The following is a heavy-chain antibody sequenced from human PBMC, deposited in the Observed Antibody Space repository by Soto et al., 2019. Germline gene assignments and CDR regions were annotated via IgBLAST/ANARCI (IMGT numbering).Heavy chain of an antibody. CDR2: INHSGST. D-gene: IGHD2-8*01. V-gene: IGHV4-34*01. CDR3: ARDAIPRLDY. CDR1: GGSFSGYY. J-gene: IGHJ4*02. Sequence: TSETLSLTCAVYGGSFSGYYWSWIRQPPGKGLEWIGEINHSGSTNYNPSLKSRVTISVDTSKNQFSLKLSSVTAADTAVYYCARDAIPRLDYWGQGTLVTVSS.